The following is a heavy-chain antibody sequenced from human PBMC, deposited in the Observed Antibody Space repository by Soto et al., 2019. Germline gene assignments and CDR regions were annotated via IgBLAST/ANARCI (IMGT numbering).Heavy chain of an antibody. CDR1: GFTFSSNT. CDR2: ISGSGGST. D-gene: IGHD3-3*01. Sequence: GGSLRVSCAASGFTFSSNTMSWVRQAPGKGLEWVSAISGSGGSTYYADSVKGRFTISRDNSKNTLYLQMNSLRAEDTAVYYCASPITIFGVVAPYYYYGMDVWGQGTTVTVSS. V-gene: IGHV3-23*01. J-gene: IGHJ6*02. CDR3: ASPITIFGVVAPYYYYGMDV.